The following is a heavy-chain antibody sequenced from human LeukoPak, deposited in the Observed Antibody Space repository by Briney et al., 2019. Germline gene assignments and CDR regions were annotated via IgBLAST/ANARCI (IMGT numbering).Heavy chain of an antibody. CDR3: ARGPTAYSNFDS. D-gene: IGHD6-13*01. V-gene: IGHV3-11*04. CDR1: GFTFSDYY. Sequence: PGGSLRLSCAASGFTFSDYYMTWIRQAPGKGLEWVSYISGSGSTIYDADSVKGRFTISRDNAKKSLFLQMNSLRAEDTAVYHCARGPTAYSNFDSWGQGTLVTVSS. J-gene: IGHJ4*02. CDR2: ISGSGSTI.